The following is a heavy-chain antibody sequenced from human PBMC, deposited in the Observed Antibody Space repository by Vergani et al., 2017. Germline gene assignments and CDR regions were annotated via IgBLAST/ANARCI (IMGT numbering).Heavy chain of an antibody. J-gene: IGHJ5*02. D-gene: IGHD3-3*01. CDR1: GYSITNYW. V-gene: IGHV5-51*03. CDR2: IYAGDSDV. Sequence: EVQLVQSGAEVKKPGESLKIPCQGSGYSITNYWIAWVRQRPGKGLEWMGIIYAGDSDVRYSPSFQGQVTMSVDKSLSTAYLQWSSLKASDTATYYCAKTHDFSSLYSSYNWFDPWGQGTQVTVSS. CDR3: AKTHDFSSLYSSYNWFDP.